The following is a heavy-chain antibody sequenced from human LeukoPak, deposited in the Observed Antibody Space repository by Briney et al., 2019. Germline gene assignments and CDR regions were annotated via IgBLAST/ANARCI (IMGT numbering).Heavy chain of an antibody. J-gene: IGHJ4*02. CDR1: GFTFSSHD. D-gene: IGHD1-26*01. CDR3: ARQNTPHGNFDY. V-gene: IGHV3-13*01. CDR2: IGVAANT. Sequence: GGSLRLSCAASGFTFSSHDMRWVRQATGKGLEWVSAIGVAANTFYSGSVKGRFTISRENAKNSLYLLMSSLRAEDTAVYYCARQNTPHGNFDYWGQGTLVTVSS.